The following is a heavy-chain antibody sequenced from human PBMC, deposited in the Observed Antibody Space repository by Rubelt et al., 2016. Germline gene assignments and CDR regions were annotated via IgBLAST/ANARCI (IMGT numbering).Heavy chain of an antibody. CDR2: ISYTGST. CDR3: ARDSAGFDY. D-gene: IGHD6-13*01. Sequence: QLRLQESGPGLVKPSETLSLTCTVSGGSITTYYWSWIRQPPGKGLEWIGYISYTGSTKYSPSLKSRVAISVDTSKNQFSLRLSSVTAADTAVYFCARDSAGFDYWGQGTLVTVSS. J-gene: IGHJ4*02. V-gene: IGHV4-59*01. CDR1: GGSITTYY.